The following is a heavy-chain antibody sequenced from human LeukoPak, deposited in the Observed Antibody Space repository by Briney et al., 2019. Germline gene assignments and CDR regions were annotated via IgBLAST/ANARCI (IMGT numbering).Heavy chain of an antibody. D-gene: IGHD5-18*01. CDR3: ARGGDSYGIINYFDY. V-gene: IGHV1-46*01. CDR2: INPSGGST. J-gene: IGHJ4*02. Sequence: ASVKVSCKASGYTLTSYYMHWVRQAPGQGLEWMGIINPSGGSTSYAQKFQGRVTMTRDTSTSTVYMELSSLRSEDTAVYYCARGGDSYGIINYFDYWGQGTLVTVSS. CDR1: GYTLTSYY.